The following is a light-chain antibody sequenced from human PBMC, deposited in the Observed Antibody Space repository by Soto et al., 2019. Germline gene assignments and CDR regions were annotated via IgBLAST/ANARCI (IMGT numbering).Light chain of an antibody. CDR2: AAS. CDR1: QGISNY. CDR3: QKYNSATTWT. Sequence: DIQMTQSPSSLSASVGDRVTITCRASQGISNYLAWYQQKPGKVPKLLIYAASTLQSGVPSRFSGSGSGTEFTLTISSRQPEDVATYYCQKYNSATTWTFGQGTKVEIK. V-gene: IGKV1-27*01. J-gene: IGKJ1*01.